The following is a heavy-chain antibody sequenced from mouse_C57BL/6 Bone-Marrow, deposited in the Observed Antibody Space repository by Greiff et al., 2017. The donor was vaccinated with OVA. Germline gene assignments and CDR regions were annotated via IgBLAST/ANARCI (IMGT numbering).Heavy chain of an antibody. D-gene: IGHD3-3*01. Sequence: EVMLVESGGGLVQPGGSLSLSCAASGFTFTDYYMSWVRQPPGKALEWLGCIRNKANGYTTEYSASVKGRFTISRDNSQSNLYLQMNALRAEDSATYYCARYGAAYYFDDWGQGTTLTVSS. J-gene: IGHJ2*01. CDR3: ARYGAAYYFDD. CDR1: GFTFTDYY. CDR2: IRNKANGYTT. V-gene: IGHV7-3*01.